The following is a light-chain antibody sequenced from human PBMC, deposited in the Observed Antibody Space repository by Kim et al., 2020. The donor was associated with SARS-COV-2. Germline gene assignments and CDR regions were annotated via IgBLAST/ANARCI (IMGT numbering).Light chain of an antibody. CDR2: AAS. CDR3: QQYYAYPPYT. J-gene: IGKJ2*01. V-gene: IGKV1-8*01. CDR1: QTINSY. Sequence: AIRMTQSPSSLSASTGDTVTITCRASQTINSYLAWYQQKPGKGPELLIYAASTLQTGVPSRFSGGGSGTQFTLTISGLQSGDFATYYCQQYYAYPPYTFGQGTKVDIK.